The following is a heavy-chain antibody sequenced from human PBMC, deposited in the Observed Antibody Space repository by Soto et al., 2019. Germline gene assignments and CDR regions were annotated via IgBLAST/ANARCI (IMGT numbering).Heavy chain of an antibody. CDR2: INPSGGST. D-gene: IGHD2-2*01. Sequence: ASVKGSCKASGYTFTSYYMHWVRQAPGQGLEWMGIINPSGGSTSYAQKFQGRVTMTRDTSTSTVYMELSSLRSEDTAVYYCARVGGSTSEPYYYYGMDVWGQGTTVTVSS. V-gene: IGHV1-46*01. CDR3: ARVGGSTSEPYYYYGMDV. J-gene: IGHJ6*02. CDR1: GYTFTSYY.